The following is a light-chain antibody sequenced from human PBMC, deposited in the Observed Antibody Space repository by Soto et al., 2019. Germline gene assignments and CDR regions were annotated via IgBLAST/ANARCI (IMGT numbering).Light chain of an antibody. J-gene: IGKJ4*01. CDR2: DAS. CDR1: QSVSSN. V-gene: IGKV3-15*01. CDR3: QQCSWHPFTVT. Sequence: EIVMTQSPATLSVSPGERATLSCRASQSVSSNLAWYQQKPVQAPRILIYDASTSATGIPARFSGSGSGTEYTLTISSLQSEHSAVYYCQQCSWHPFTVTFGGGTKVEIK.